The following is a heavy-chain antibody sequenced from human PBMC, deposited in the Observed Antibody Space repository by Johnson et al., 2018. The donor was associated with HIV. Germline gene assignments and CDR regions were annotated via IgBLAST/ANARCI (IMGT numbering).Heavy chain of an antibody. J-gene: IGHJ3*02. CDR3: ARVTLVLDS. CDR1: GFTFSSYA. Sequence: QVQLVESGGGVVQPGGSLRLSCAASGFTFSSYAMHWVRQAPGKGLEWVAVISYDGSNKYYADSVKGRFTISRDNSKNTLYLQMNSLRAEDTAVYYWARVTLVLDSWGQGTMVTVTS. D-gene: IGHD4-23*01. CDR2: ISYDGSNK. V-gene: IGHV3-30*04.